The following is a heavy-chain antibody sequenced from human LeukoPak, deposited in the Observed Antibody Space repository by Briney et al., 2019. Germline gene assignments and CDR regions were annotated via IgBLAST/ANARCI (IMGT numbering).Heavy chain of an antibody. CDR3: ATQRPYYYDSSGDS. J-gene: IGHJ4*02. CDR2: INHSGST. V-gene: IGHV4-34*01. CDR1: GGSFSGYY. Sequence: PSETLSLTCAVYGGSFSGYYWSWIRQPPGKGLEWIGEINHSGSTNYNPSLKSRVTISVDTSKNQFSLKLNSVTAADTAVYYCATQRPYYYDSSGDSWGQGTLVTVSS. D-gene: IGHD3-22*01.